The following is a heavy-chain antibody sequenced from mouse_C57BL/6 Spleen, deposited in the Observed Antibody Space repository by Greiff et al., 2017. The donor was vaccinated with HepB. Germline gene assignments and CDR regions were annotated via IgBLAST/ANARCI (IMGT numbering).Heavy chain of an antibody. D-gene: IGHD2-4*01. V-gene: IGHV5-9-1*02. Sequence: EVMLVESGEGLVKPGGSLKLSCAASGFTFSSYAMSWVRQTPEKRLEWVAYISSGGDYIYYADTVKGRFTISRDNARNTLYLQMSSLKSEDTAMYYCTRDPFYDYDGAMDYWGQGTSVTVSS. CDR3: TRDPFYDYDGAMDY. J-gene: IGHJ4*01. CDR2: ISSGGDYI. CDR1: GFTFSSYA.